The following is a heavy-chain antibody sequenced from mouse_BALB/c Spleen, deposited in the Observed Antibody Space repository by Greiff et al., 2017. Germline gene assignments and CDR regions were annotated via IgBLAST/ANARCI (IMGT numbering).Heavy chain of an antibody. D-gene: IGHD1-2*01. V-gene: IGHV1-7*01. J-gene: IGHJ2*01. Sequence: QVKLQQSGAELAKPGASVQMSCTASGYTFTSYWMHWVKQRPGQGLEWIGYINPSTGYTEYNQKFKDKATLTADKSSSTAYMQLSSLTSEDSSVYYCARSLITTASYVDYGGQGTTLAVSS. CDR3: ARSLITTASYVDY. CDR1: GYTFTSYW. CDR2: INPSTGYT.